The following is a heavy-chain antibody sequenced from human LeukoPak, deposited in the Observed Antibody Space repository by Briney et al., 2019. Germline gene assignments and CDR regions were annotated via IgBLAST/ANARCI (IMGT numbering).Heavy chain of an antibody. CDR1: GFTFGTYG. V-gene: IGHV3-23*01. J-gene: IGHJ2*01. D-gene: IGHD7-27*01. CDR3: ARELVSLGTGYFDL. Sequence: GGSLGLSCEASGFTFGTYGKTWVRQSPGKGLEWVSGITGSSTWTYYADSVRGRFTISRDNARNTLHLQMNNLTADDTAIYYCARELVSLGTGYFDLWGRGTLVTVSS. CDR2: ITGSSTWT.